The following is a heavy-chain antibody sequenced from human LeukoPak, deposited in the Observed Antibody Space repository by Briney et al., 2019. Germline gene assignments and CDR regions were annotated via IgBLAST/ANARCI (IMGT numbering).Heavy chain of an antibody. Sequence: GGSLRLSCAASGFTFSSYSMNWVRQAPGKGLEWVAFISSHSSYSTSTYIYYADSVKGRFTISRDNARNSLYLQMNSLRAEDTAVYFCARDPWASIGTTPYYFDYWGQGALVTVSS. J-gene: IGHJ4*02. CDR3: ARDPWASIGTTPYYFDY. D-gene: IGHD1-1*01. CDR1: GFTFSSYS. CDR2: ISSHSSYSTSTYI. V-gene: IGHV3-21*01.